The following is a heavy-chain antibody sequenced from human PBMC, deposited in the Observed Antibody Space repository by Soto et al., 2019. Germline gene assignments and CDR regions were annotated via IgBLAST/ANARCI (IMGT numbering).Heavy chain of an antibody. D-gene: IGHD6-19*01. CDR3: AREDSSGGGDYYYYGMDV. Sequence: EVQLVESGGGLVKPGGSLRLSCAASGFTFSSYSMNWVRQAPGKGLEWVSSISSSSSYIYYADSVKGRFTISRDNAKNSLYLQMNSLRAEDTAVYYCAREDSSGGGDYYYYGMDVWGQGTTVTVSS. CDR1: GFTFSSYS. V-gene: IGHV3-21*01. J-gene: IGHJ6*02. CDR2: ISSSSSYI.